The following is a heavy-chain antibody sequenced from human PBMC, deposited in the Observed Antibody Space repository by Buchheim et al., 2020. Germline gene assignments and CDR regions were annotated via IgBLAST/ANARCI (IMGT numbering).Heavy chain of an antibody. CDR1: GFTFSSYA. CDR2: ISYDGSNK. D-gene: IGHD2-21*02. V-gene: IGHV3-30*01. J-gene: IGHJ1*01. CDR3: ARGGEVVVTAVAEYFQH. Sequence: QVQLVESGGGVVQPGRSLRLSCAASGFTFSSYAMHWVRQAPGKGLEWVAVISYDGSNKYYADSVKGRFTISRANSKNTPYLQMNSLRAEDTAVYYCARGGEVVVTAVAEYFQHWGQGTL.